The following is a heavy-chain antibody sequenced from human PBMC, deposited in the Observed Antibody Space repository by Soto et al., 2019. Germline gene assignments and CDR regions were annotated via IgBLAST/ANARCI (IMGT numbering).Heavy chain of an antibody. CDR3: AREGWGYCSGCSYFDY. CDR1: GGSISSYY. CDR2: IYYSGST. D-gene: IGHD2-15*01. Sequence: QVQLQESGPGLVKPSETLSLTCTVSGGSISSYYWSWIRQPPGKGLEWIGYIYYSGSTNYNPSLKSRVTISVDTSKNHFSLKLSSVTAADTAVYYCAREGWGYCSGCSYFDYWGQGTLVTVSS. V-gene: IGHV4-59*01. J-gene: IGHJ4*02.